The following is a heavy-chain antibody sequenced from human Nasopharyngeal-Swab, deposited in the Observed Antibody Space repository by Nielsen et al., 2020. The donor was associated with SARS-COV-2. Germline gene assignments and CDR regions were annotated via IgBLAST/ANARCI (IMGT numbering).Heavy chain of an antibody. CDR1: GVSIRSYY. CDR3: ARVVYVGGNDY. D-gene: IGHD1-14*01. CDR2: MSSSGTS. V-gene: IGHV4-59*12. Sequence: GSLRLSCSVSGVSIRSYYWSWIRQPPGRGLEWIGYMSSSGTSNYNPSLKSRATISVDTSKNQFSLRLNSVTAADTAVYYCARVVYVGGNDYWGQGTLVTVSS. J-gene: IGHJ4*02.